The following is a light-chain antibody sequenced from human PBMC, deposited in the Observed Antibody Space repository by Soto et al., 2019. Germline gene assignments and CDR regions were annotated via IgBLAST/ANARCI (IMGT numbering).Light chain of an antibody. CDR2: EVN. CDR1: RSDIGDSNF. J-gene: IGLJ1*01. CDR3: ASFRSGTILV. Sequence: QSALTQPASVSGSTGQSVTISCTGPRSDIGDSNFISWYQHSPGKAPRLLIYEVNNRPSGVSKRFSGSKAGNTASLTISGLLDDDEADYFCASFRSGTILVLGSGTKVTVL. V-gene: IGLV2-14*01.